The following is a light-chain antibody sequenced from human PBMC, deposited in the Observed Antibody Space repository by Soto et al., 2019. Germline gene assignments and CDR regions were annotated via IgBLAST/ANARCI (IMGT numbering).Light chain of an antibody. CDR2: AAS. Sequence: IVLTQSAGTLSLSPGESVTLSCRASQTVMGNYLAWFQQRPGQAPRLLIYAASTRAAGVPDSFSGSGSGTDFSLTINRLEPEDFAVYYCQQYGPAPWTFCQGTKVDI. CDR1: QTVMGNY. V-gene: IGKV3-20*01. J-gene: IGKJ1*01. CDR3: QQYGPAPWT.